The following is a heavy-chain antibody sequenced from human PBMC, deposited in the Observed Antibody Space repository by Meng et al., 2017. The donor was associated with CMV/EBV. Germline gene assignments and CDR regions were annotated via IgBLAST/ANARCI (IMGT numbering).Heavy chain of an antibody. D-gene: IGHD3-16*01. J-gene: IGHJ6*02. V-gene: IGHV1-2*02. CDR3: ARVRSPVYYVPGPGSTATNGYYYGMDV. CDR2: INPNSGGT. CDR1: GYTFTGYY. Sequence: ASVKVSCKASGYTFTGYYMHWVRQAPGQGLEWMGWINPNSGGTNYAQKFQGRVTMTRDTSISTAYMELSRLRSDDTAVYYCARVRSPVYYVPGPGSTATNGYYYGMDVWGQGTTVTVSS.